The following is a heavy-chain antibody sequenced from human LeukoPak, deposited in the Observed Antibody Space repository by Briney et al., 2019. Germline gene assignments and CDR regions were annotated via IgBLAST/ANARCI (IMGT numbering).Heavy chain of an antibody. CDR1: GFTFSDYY. V-gene: IGHV3-11*03. CDR2: MIGRGDDT. J-gene: IGHJ4*02. D-gene: IGHD6-19*01. CDR3: VRNLAVAGTCFDS. Sequence: PGGSLRLSCTTSGFTFSDYYMSWIRQAPGKGLEWVSYMIGRGDDTHYADSVKGRFTISRDNAESSLYLQMNSLRAEDTAVYYCVRNLAVAGTCFDSWGQGTLVTVSS.